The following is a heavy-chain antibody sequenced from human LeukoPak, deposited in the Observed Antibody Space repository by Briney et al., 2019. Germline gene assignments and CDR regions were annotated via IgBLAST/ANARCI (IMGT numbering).Heavy chain of an antibody. V-gene: IGHV3-23*01. D-gene: IGHD6-19*01. CDR3: AKVRVSSGWYIDY. CDR1: GFSFSSYA. CDR2: ISSSGGST. J-gene: IGHJ4*02. Sequence: GSLRLSCAASGFSFSSYAMRWVRQAPGKGLEWVSAISSSGGSTYYADSVKGRFTISRDNSKNTVYLQMNSLTAEDTALYYCAKVRVSSGWYIDYWGQGTLVTVSS.